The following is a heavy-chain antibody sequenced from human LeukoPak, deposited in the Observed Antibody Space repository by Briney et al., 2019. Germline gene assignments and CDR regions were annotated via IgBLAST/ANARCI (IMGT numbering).Heavy chain of an antibody. CDR1: GYPFTDYY. D-gene: IGHD5-18*01. V-gene: IGHV1-2*02. Sequence: GASVTVSCKASGYPFTDYYMHWVRQAPGQGLEWMGWINPNRGGTDYAQKFQGRVTMTRDASISTAYMELSRLRYDDTAVYYCASGYRFRNWGQGTLVTVSS. CDR3: ASGYRFRN. CDR2: INPNRGGT. J-gene: IGHJ4*02.